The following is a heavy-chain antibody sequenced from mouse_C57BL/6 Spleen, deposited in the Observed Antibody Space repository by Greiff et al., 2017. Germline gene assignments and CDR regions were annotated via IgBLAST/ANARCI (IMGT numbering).Heavy chain of an antibody. Sequence: QVQLQQPGAELVKPGASVKMSCKASGYTFTSYWITWVKQRPGQGLEWIGDIYPGSGSTNYNEKFKSKATLTVDTSSSTAYMQLSSLTYEDSAVYYCAREGGYSNDEEGRDYWGQGTSLTVSS. CDR1: GYTFTSYW. J-gene: IGHJ4*01. V-gene: IGHV1-55*01. CDR3: AREGGYSNDEEGRDY. CDR2: IYPGSGST. D-gene: IGHD2-12*01.